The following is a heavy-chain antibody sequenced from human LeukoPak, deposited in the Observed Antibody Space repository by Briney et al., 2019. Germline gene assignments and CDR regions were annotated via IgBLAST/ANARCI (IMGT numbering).Heavy chain of an antibody. CDR3: AKDVRGIAVAGNAFNI. Sequence: PGGSLRLSCAASGFTFGSYGMHWVRQAPGKGLEWVAFIRYDGSNKYYADSVKGRFTISRDNSKNTLYLQMNSLRAEDMALYYCAKDVRGIAVAGNAFNIWGQGTMVTVSS. CDR2: IRYDGSNK. CDR1: GFTFGSYG. D-gene: IGHD6-19*01. V-gene: IGHV3-30*02. J-gene: IGHJ3*02.